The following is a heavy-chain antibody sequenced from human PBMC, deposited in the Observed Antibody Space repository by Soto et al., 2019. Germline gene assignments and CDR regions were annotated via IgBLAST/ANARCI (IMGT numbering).Heavy chain of an antibody. CDR2: IIQNGET. V-gene: IGHV3-23*01. CDR1: GFTLSTYT. D-gene: IGHD2-15*01. CDR3: AKDRRPGGIWTCDD. J-gene: IGHJ4*02. Sequence: EVQLLESGGHLVQPGGSLRLSCAASGFTLSTYTMNWVRQAPGKGLEWVSGIIQNGETYYTGSVKGRFTNSRVNTKNKVYLQMDSLRADDTALYYCAKDRRPGGIWTCDDWGQGTLFTVSS.